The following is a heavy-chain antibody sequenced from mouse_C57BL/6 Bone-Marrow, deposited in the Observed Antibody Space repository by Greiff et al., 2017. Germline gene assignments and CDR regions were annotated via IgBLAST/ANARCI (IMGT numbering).Heavy chain of an antibody. Sequence: EVQLQQSGPGLVKPSQSLSLTCSVTGYSITSGYYWNWIRQFPGNKLEWMGYISYDGSNNYNPSLKNRISITRDTSKNQFFLKLNSVTTEDTATYYCARDYYGSSPGWWFDVWGTGTTVTVSS. D-gene: IGHD1-1*01. J-gene: IGHJ1*03. CDR1: GYSITSGYY. CDR3: ARDYYGSSPGWWFDV. CDR2: ISYDGSN. V-gene: IGHV3-6*01.